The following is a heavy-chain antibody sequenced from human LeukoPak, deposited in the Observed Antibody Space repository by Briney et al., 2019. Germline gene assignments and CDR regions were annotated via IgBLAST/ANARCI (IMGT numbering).Heavy chain of an antibody. CDR3: ARDRVLMDY. D-gene: IGHD4/OR15-4a*01. Sequence: GGSLRLSCAASGFTFSSYGMNWVRQAPGKGLEWVSSISSSSTYIYHADSVRGRFTISRDNAKNSLYLQMNSLRAEDTAVYYCARDRVLMDYWGQGTLVTVSS. CDR1: GFTFSSYG. J-gene: IGHJ4*02. V-gene: IGHV3-21*01. CDR2: ISSSSTYI.